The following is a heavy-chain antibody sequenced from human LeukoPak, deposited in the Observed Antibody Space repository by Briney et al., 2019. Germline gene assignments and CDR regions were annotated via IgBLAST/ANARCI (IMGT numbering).Heavy chain of an antibody. J-gene: IGHJ4*02. CDR2: ISASGGST. Sequence: GGSLRLSCAASGFTFNSCAMTWVRQAPGKGLEWVSVISASGGSTYYRDSVKGRFTISRDNSKNTLYLQMNSLRAEDTAVYYCAKEDYSGNSDYFDYWGQGTLVTVSS. CDR3: AKEDYSGNSDYFDY. V-gene: IGHV3-23*02. CDR1: GFTFNSCA. D-gene: IGHD4-23*01.